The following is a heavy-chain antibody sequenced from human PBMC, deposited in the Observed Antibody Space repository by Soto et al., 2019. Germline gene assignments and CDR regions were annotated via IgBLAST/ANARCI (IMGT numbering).Heavy chain of an antibody. Sequence: QVQLVESGGGVVQPGRSLRLSCAASGFTFSSYGMHWVRQAPGKGLEWVAVLWYDETYKYYADSVKGRFTISRDNSKNTLYLQMNSLRADDTAVSYCARDAASDVLIGYMDVWGQGTAVTVSS. D-gene: IGHD2-21*01. V-gene: IGHV3-33*01. J-gene: IGHJ6*02. CDR1: GFTFSSYG. CDR3: ARDAASDVLIGYMDV. CDR2: LWYDETYK.